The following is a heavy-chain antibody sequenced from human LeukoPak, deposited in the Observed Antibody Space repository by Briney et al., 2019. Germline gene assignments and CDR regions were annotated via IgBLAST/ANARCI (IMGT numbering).Heavy chain of an antibody. D-gene: IGHD5-18*01. CDR2: ISAYNGNT. V-gene: IGHV1-18*01. J-gene: IGHJ6*02. CDR1: GYTFTSYG. CDR3: ARGQSDTAMVAIYYYGMDV. Sequence: ASVKVSCKASGYTFTSYGISWVRQAPGQRLEWMGWISAYNGNTNYAQKLQGRVTMTTDTSTSTAYMELRSLRSDDTAVYYCARGQSDTAMVAIYYYGMDVWGQGTTVTVSS.